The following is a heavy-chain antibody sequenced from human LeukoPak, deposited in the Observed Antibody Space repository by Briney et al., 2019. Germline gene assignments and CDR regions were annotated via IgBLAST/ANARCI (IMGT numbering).Heavy chain of an antibody. J-gene: IGHJ4*02. CDR2: ISSSGSTI. Sequence: GGSLRLSCAASGFTFSSYSMNWVRQAPGKGLEWVSYISSSGSTIYYADSVKGRFTISRDNAKNSLYLQMNSLRAEDTAVYYCARNARFHRGLNDYWGQGTLVTVSS. V-gene: IGHV3-48*04. CDR1: GFTFSSYS. CDR3: ARNARFHRGLNDY.